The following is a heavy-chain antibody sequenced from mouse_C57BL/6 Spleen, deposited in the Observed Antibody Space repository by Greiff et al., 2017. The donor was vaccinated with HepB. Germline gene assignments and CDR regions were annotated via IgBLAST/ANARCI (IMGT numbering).Heavy chain of an antibody. CDR2: ISSGSSTI. CDR1: GFTFSDYG. V-gene: IGHV5-17*01. Sequence: VQLKESGGGLVKPGGSLKLSCAASGFTFSDYGMHWVRQAPEKGLEWVAYISSGSSTIYYADTVKGRFTISRDNAKNTLFLQMTSLRSEDTAMYYCARVGTVVDWYFDVWGTGTTVTVSS. J-gene: IGHJ1*03. CDR3: ARVGTVVDWYFDV. D-gene: IGHD1-1*01.